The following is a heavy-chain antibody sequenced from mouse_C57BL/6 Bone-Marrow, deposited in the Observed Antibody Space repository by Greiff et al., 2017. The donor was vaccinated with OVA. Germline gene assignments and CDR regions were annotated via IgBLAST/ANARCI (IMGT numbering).Heavy chain of an antibody. CDR2: INPNNGGT. CDR3: ARQAYYYGSSPYAMDY. V-gene: IGHV1-26*01. J-gene: IGHJ4*01. CDR1: GYTFTDYY. D-gene: IGHD1-1*01. Sequence: EVQLQQSGPELVKPGASVKISCKASGYTFTDYYMNWVKQSHGKSLEWIGDINPNNGGTSYNQKFKGKATLTVDKSSSTAYMELRSLTSEDSAVYYCARQAYYYGSSPYAMDYWGQGTSVTVSS.